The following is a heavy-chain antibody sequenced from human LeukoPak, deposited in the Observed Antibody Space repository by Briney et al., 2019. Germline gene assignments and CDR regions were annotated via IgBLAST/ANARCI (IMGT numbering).Heavy chain of an antibody. V-gene: IGHV3-74*01. CDR1: GFTFSNYW. J-gene: IGHJ4*02. D-gene: IGHD3-3*01. CDR2: ITGDGTTT. Sequence: PGGSLRLSCAASGFTFSNYWMHWVRQAPGKGLVWVSHITGDGTTTTYADSVKGRFTISRDNAKNTLYLQMNSLRAEDTAVYYCARDRPNCITIFGVVIVSFDYWGQGTLVTVSS. CDR3: ARDRPNCITIFGVVIVSFDY.